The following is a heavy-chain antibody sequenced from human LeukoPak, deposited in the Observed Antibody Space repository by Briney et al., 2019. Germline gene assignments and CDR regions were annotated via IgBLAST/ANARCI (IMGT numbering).Heavy chain of an antibody. CDR1: GGSFSGYY. CDR3: ARLEMATAIDY. V-gene: IGHV4-34*01. CDR2: INHSGST. J-gene: IGHJ4*02. Sequence: SETLSLTCAVYGGSFSGYYWSWIRQPPGKGLEWIGEINHSGSTNCNPSLKSRVTISVDTSKNQFSLKLSSVTAADTAVYYCARLEMATAIDYWGQGTLVTVSS. D-gene: IGHD5-24*01.